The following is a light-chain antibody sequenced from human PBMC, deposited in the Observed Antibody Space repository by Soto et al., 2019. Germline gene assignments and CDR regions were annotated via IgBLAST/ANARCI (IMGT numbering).Light chain of an antibody. V-gene: IGLV1-44*01. J-gene: IGLJ1*01. CDR3: SAWDASLNGYV. CDR1: SSNIGSKT. Sequence: SALTQPPSASGTPGQRVTISCSGSSSNIGSKTVNWYQQLPGTAPKLLIYSNYQRPSGVPDRFSGSKSGTSAPLAISGLQSEDEADYYCSAWDASLNGYVFGTGAKVTVL. CDR2: SNY.